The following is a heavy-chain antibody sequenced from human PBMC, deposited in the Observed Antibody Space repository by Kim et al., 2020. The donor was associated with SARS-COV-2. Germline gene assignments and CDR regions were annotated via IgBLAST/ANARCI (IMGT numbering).Heavy chain of an antibody. V-gene: IGHV4-34*01. Sequence: SETLSLTCAVYGGSFSGYYWSWIRQPPGKGLEWIGEINHSGSTNYNPSLKSRVTISVDTSKNQFSLKLSSLTAADTAVYYCARKYIYYGSGSYYPLYYYYGMDVWGQGTTVTVSS. J-gene: IGHJ6*02. CDR3: ARKYIYYGSGSYYPLYYYYGMDV. D-gene: IGHD3-10*01. CDR2: INHSGST. CDR1: GGSFSGYY.